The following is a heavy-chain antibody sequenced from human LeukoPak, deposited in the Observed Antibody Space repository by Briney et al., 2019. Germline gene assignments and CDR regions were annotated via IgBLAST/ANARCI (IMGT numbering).Heavy chain of an antibody. V-gene: IGHV1-2*06. CDR1: GYTFTGYY. D-gene: IGHD6-13*01. J-gene: IGHJ4*02. Sequence: ASVKVSCKASGYTFTGYYMHWVRQAPGQGLEWMGRISPNSGGTNYAQKFQGRVTMTRDTSISTAYMELSRLRSDDTAVYYCARVPYSSSWYGFDYWGQGTLVTVSS. CDR3: ARVPYSSSWYGFDY. CDR2: ISPNSGGT.